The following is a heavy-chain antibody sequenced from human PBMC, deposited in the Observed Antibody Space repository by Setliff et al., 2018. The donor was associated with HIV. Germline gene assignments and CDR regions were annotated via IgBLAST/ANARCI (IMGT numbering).Heavy chain of an antibody. CDR1: DDSFSTNY. D-gene: IGHD3-10*01. CDR2: IYASGST. V-gene: IGHV4-4*08. CDR3: ARVQVSGTYPIDY. J-gene: IGHJ4*02. Sequence: SETLSLTCNVSDDSFSTNYWSWVRQPPGKGLEWIGYIYASGSTHYNPSLQSRVTISVDTSKNQFSLKLSSVTAADTAVYYCARVQVSGTYPIDYWGQGTLVTVSS.